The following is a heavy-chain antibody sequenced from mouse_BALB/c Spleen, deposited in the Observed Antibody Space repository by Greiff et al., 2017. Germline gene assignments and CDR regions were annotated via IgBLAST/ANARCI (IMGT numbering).Heavy chain of an antibody. Sequence: QVQLQQPGAELVKPGASVKLSCKASGYTFTSYWMHWVKQRPGQGLEWIGEINPSNGRTNYNEKFKSKATLTVDKSSSTAYMQLSSLTSEDYAVYYCAQRTGNYWGQGTTLTVSS. V-gene: IGHV1S81*02. CDR2: INPSNGRT. D-gene: IGHD4-1*01. CDR1: GYTFTSYW. CDR3: AQRTGNY. J-gene: IGHJ2*01.